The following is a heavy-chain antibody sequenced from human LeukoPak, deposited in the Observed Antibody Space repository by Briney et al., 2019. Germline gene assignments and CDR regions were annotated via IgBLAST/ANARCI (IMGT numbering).Heavy chain of an antibody. CDR1: GFTFSNYA. Sequence: PGGSLRLSCAASGFTFSNYAMSWVRQAPGKGLAWVSVISGSGGNTNYADPVKGRFTISRDNSKNTLYLQMNSLRAEDTAVYYCAKGLRYYYEKPPLECWGQGTLVTVSS. CDR3: AKGLRYYYEKPPLEC. V-gene: IGHV3-23*01. D-gene: IGHD3-22*01. J-gene: IGHJ4*02. CDR2: ISGSGGNT.